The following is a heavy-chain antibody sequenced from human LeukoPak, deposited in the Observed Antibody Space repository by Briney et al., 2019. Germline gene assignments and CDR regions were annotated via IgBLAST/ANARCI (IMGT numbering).Heavy chain of an antibody. V-gene: IGHV3-33*01. J-gene: IGHJ3*02. CDR2: IWHDGRNK. D-gene: IGHD3-16*01. CDR3: ARVGDMEAFDI. CDR1: GFTLSSFG. Sequence: GGSLRLSCAASGFTLSSFGMVWVRQAPGKGLEWVTLIWHDGRNKYYADSVKGRFTISRDNSKNTVYLQMNSLRGEDTDVYYCARVGDMEAFDIWGQGTRVTVSS.